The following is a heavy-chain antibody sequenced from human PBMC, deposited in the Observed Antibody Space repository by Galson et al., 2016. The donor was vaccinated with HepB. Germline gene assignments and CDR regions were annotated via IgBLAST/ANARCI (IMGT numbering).Heavy chain of an antibody. CDR3: ARGSYSSDWYRTSAYDFGMDV. V-gene: IGHV3-74*01. CDR1: GFAFGSHW. D-gene: IGHD6-19*01. CDR2: INRDGTIS. J-gene: IGHJ6*04. Sequence: SLRLSCAASGFAFGSHWMHWVRQVPGNGLVWVSRINRDGTISNYAASVEGRFTVSRENAKNSLYLQMNSLSAGDTAMYYCARGSYSSDWYRTSAYDFGMDVWGEGTPVTVSS.